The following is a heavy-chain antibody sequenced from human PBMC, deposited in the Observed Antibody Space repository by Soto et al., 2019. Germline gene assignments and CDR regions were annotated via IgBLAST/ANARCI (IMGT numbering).Heavy chain of an antibody. J-gene: IGHJ4*02. Sequence: PSETLSLTCTVSGGSISDFYWSWIRQSPGKELEWIGYIDNIGTTNYNPSLKSRVTISVDTSRNQFSLRLSSVTAIDTAMYYCATHWNGWPYYFDSWGQGSLVTVSS. CDR1: GGSISDFY. CDR3: ATHWNGWPYYFDS. V-gene: IGHV4-59*01. CDR2: IDNIGTT. D-gene: IGHD6-19*01.